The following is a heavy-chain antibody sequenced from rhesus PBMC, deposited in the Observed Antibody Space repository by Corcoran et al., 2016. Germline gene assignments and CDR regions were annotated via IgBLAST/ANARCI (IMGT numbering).Heavy chain of an antibody. Sequence: QVQLQESGPGLVKPSETLPLTCAVSGASLYGNYWTWIRQSPGKGLEWIGYIAGKSENTSYNPSIGGRVTISKDTSQNQFSLMLTSVTAADTAVYYCARDAISLDVWGRGVLVTVSS. CDR2: IAGKSENT. V-gene: IGHV4-147*01. CDR3: ARDAISLDV. CDR1: GASLYGNY. J-gene: IGHJ5-2*02.